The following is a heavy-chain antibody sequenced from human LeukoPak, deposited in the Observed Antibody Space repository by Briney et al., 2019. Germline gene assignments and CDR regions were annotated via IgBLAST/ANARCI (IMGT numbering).Heavy chain of an antibody. CDR2: IYYSGST. Sequence: SETLSFTCTASGASISSYYGSWIRQPPGKGLEWMGYIYYSGSTNYNPSLKSRVTTSVDTSKNQFSLKLSSVTAADTAVYYCARHKGDYWGQGTLVTVSS. CDR3: ARHKGDY. CDR1: GASISSYY. J-gene: IGHJ4*02. V-gene: IGHV4-59*08.